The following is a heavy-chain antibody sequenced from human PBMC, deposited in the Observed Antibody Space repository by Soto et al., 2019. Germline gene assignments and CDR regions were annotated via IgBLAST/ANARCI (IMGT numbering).Heavy chain of an antibody. J-gene: IGHJ4*02. CDR2: LRLGGQAT. D-gene: IGHD6-25*01. CDR1: GYTFSHYH. Sequence: QVQLVQSGAEVKKPGASVRISCQASGYTFSHYHINWVRQAPGHGLEWIGILRLGGQATTDSQKFEGRVTMTSDTYTATVDMELSSLRSNDTAVYYCTRRPLSGYESYFDYLSQGTLMTVSS. CDR3: TRRPLSGYESYFDY. V-gene: IGHV1-46*03.